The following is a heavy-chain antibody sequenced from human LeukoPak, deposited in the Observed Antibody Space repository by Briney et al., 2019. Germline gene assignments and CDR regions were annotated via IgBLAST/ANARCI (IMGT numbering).Heavy chain of an antibody. CDR3: ARERVRFGDSQGAFDI. J-gene: IGHJ3*02. D-gene: IGHD3-10*01. V-gene: IGHV4-4*09. CDR1: GGSISSYY. Sequence: SETLSLTCTVSGGSISSYYWSWIRQPPGKGLEWIGYIYTSGSTNYNPSLKSRVTISVDTSKNQFSLKLSSVTAADTAVYYCARERVRFGDSQGAFDIWGQGTMVSVSS. CDR2: IYTSGST.